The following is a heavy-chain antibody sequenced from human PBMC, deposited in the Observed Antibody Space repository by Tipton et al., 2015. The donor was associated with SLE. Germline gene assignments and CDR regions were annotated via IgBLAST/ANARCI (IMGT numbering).Heavy chain of an antibody. CDR2: IRYDGSNK. Sequence: GSLRLSCAASGFTFSNYGMHFSSYGMHWVRQAPGKGLEWLAFIRYDGSNKYYADSVKGRFTISRDDSKNTMYLQMNSLRPEDTAVYYCVGPVITPGYFGYWGQGTLVTVSS. CDR1: GFTFSNYG. V-gene: IGHV3-30*02. D-gene: IGHD3/OR15-3a*01. J-gene: IGHJ4*02. CDR3: VGPVITPGYFGY.